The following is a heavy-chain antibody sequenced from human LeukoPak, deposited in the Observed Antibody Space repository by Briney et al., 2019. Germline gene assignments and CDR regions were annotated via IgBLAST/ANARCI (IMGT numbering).Heavy chain of an antibody. CDR2: IIPILGIA. J-gene: IGHJ4*02. CDR3: AAFGLELRQYYFDY. CDR1: GGTFSSYA. Sequence: ASVKVSCKASGGTFSSYAISWVRQAPGQGLEWMGRIIPILGIANYAQKFQGRVTITADKSTSTAYMELSSLRSEDTAVYYCAAFGLELRQYYFDYWGQGTLVTVSS. D-gene: IGHD1-7*01. V-gene: IGHV1-69*04.